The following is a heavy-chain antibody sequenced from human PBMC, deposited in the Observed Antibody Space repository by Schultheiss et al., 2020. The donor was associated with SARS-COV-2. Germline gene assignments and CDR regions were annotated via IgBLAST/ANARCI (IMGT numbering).Heavy chain of an antibody. V-gene: IGHV3-23*01. D-gene: IGHD4-17*01. CDR3: ARDNGDLRYYYYGMDV. J-gene: IGHJ6*02. CDR1: GFTFSSYS. Sequence: GGSLRLSFAASGFTFSSYSMNWVRQAPGKGLEWVSAISGSGGSTYYADSVKGRFTISRDNSKNTLYLQMNSLRAEDTAVYYCARDNGDLRYYYYGMDVWGQGTTVTVSS. CDR2: ISGSGGST.